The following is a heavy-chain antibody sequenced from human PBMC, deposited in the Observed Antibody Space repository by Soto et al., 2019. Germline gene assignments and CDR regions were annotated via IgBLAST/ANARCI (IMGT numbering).Heavy chain of an antibody. CDR3: ARPIAYDYDSYGYYGNQFAD. D-gene: IGHD3-22*01. Sequence: QVQLVQSGAEVQKPGSSVKVSCKTSGGIFSRHAIDWVRQAPGQGLEWMGGVVPKLGTVIYPQNFQGRVRIYPDELTNTSHLELTGLTFEGTAVYYCARPIAYDYDSYGYYGNQFADWGQGTLVTVSS. CDR1: GGIFSRHA. V-gene: IGHV1-69*01. J-gene: IGHJ4*02. CDR2: VVPKLGTV.